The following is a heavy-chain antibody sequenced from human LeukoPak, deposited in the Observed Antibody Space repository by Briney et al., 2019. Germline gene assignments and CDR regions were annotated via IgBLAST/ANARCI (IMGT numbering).Heavy chain of an antibody. V-gene: IGHV3-30*04. CDR3: ARMHSSGWNGMDA. CDR2: ILYDGDNI. D-gene: IGHD6-19*01. J-gene: IGHJ6*04. Sequence: TGGSLRLSCASSGCVLSTYTMHRARDAPGRGLEWVALILYDGDNIFYADSVKGRLTISRDNSKSTMDLQMSSLRPEDTAVYSCARMHSSGWNGMDAWGKGATVTVSS. CDR1: GCVLSTYT.